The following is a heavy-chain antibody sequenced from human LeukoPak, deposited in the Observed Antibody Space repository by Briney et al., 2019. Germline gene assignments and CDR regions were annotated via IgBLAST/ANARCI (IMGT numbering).Heavy chain of an antibody. CDR1: GFTLSSNY. J-gene: IGHJ3*02. CDR3: ARRLRWGDAFDI. V-gene: IGHV3-53*01. CDR2: IYSGGST. Sequence: GGSLRLSCAASGFTLSSNYMSWVRQAPGKGLEWVSVIYSGGSTYYADSVKGRFTISRDNSKNTLYLQMNSLRAEDTAMYYCARRLRWGDAFDIWGQGTMVTVSS. D-gene: IGHD4-23*01.